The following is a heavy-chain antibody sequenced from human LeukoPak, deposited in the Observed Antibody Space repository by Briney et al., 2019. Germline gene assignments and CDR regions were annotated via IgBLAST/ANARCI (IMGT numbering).Heavy chain of an antibody. CDR3: ARDESTSILWW. CDR1: GYTFINYY. J-gene: IGHJ1*01. V-gene: IGHV1-46*01. D-gene: IGHD2-21*01. CDR2: INPSGGST. Sequence: ASVKVSFKASGYTFINYYVHWVRQPPGQGLEWMGIINPSGGSTSYAQKFQGRVTMTRDTSTSTVYMELSSLRAEDTAVYYCARDESTSILWWWGQGTLVTVSS.